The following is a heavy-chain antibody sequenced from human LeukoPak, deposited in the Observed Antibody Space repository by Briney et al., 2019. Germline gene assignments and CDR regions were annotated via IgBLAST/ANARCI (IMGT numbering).Heavy chain of an antibody. V-gene: IGHV1-24*01. D-gene: IGHD3-3*01. J-gene: IGHJ4*02. CDR2: FEPEDGAT. CDR1: GYRLSAVS. Sequence: ASVKVSCKVSGYRLSAVSVHWVRQAPGKGLEWMEGFEPEDGATIYAERFQGRITMTEDTSTDTAYMDLSRLTSEDTAVYYCMIDYFDWASSRSGNYFWGQGTLVTVSS. CDR3: MIDYFDWASSRSGNYF.